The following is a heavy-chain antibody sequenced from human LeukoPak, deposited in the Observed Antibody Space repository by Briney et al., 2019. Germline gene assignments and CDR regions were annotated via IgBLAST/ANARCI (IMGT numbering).Heavy chain of an antibody. CDR3: ARGRSGHHVSLFEY. CDR1: GDSISSGDYY. V-gene: IGHV4-61*02. D-gene: IGHD1-26*01. CDR2: ISSSGST. Sequence: SETLSLTCTVSGDSISSGDYYWSWIRQPAGKGLEWIGRISSSGSTNYNPSLKSRVTISVDTSKNQFSLQLNSVTPEDTAVYFCARGRSGHHVSLFEYWGQGTLVTVSS. J-gene: IGHJ4*02.